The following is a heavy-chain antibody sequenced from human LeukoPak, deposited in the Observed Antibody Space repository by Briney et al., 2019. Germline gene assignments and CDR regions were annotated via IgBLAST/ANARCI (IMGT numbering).Heavy chain of an antibody. J-gene: IGHJ4*02. Sequence: GASVKVSCKASGGTFSSYAISWVRQAPGQGLEWMGRIIPILGIANYAQKFQGRVTITADKSTSTAYMELSSLRSEDTAVYYCARQGEQQLALFDYWGQGTLVTVSS. V-gene: IGHV1-69*04. CDR1: GGTFSSYA. CDR3: ARQGEQQLALFDY. D-gene: IGHD6-13*01. CDR2: IIPILGIA.